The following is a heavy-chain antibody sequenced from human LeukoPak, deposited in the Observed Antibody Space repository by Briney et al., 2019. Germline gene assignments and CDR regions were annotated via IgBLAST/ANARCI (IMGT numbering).Heavy chain of an antibody. CDR2: ISYDRSNK. V-gene: IGHV3-30*18. D-gene: IGHD3-10*01. CDR3: AKDRYYGSGSYYYFDY. J-gene: IGHJ4*02. CDR1: GFTFSSYG. Sequence: PGGSLRLSCAASGFTFSSYGMHWVRQAPGKGLEWVAVISYDRSNKYYADSVKGRFTISRDNSKNTLYLQMNSLRAEDTAVYYCAKDRYYGSGSYYYFDYWGQGTLVTVSS.